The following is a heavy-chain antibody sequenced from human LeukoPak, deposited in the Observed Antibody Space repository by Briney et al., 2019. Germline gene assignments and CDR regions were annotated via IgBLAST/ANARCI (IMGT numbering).Heavy chain of an antibody. D-gene: IGHD6-13*01. J-gene: IGHJ6*03. CDR1: GGSFSGYY. V-gene: IGHV4-34*01. Sequence: SETLSLTCAVYGGSFSGYYWGWIRQPPGKGLEWIGSIYYSGSTYYNPSLKSRVTISVDTSKNQFSLKLSSVTAADTAVYYCARAGSSSWYYYYYYMDVGGKGTTVTVSS. CDR3: ARAGSSSWYYYYYYMDV. CDR2: IYYSGST.